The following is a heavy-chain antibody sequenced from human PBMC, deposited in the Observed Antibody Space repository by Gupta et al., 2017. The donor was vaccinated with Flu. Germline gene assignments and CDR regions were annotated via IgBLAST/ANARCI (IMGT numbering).Heavy chain of an antibody. Sequence: EVQLLESGGGLVQPGGSQRLSCVASGFTFKIYMMSWVRQSPGKGLEWISTISDDEDTTFYADSVKGRFTISRDNSKNTLYLQMTSLRAEDTAVYYCVNINGALFEFWGQGALVVVSS. CDR1: GFTFKIYM. CDR2: ISDDEDTT. J-gene: IGHJ4*02. D-gene: IGHD2-8*01. CDR3: VNINGALFEF. V-gene: IGHV3-23*01.